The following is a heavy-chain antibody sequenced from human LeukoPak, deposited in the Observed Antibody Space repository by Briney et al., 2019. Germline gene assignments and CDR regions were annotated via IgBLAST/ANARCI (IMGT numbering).Heavy chain of an antibody. CDR2: ISGSGGST. J-gene: IGHJ4*02. CDR1: GFTFSSYA. CDR3: AKSQDGGRLFHFDY. Sequence: GGTLRLSCAASGFTFSSYAMSWVRQAPGKGLEWVSVISGSGGSTYSADSVKGRFTISRDNSKNTLYLQMNSLRAEDTAVYFCAKSQDGGRLFHFDYWGQGTLVTVSS. D-gene: IGHD1-26*01. V-gene: IGHV3-23*01.